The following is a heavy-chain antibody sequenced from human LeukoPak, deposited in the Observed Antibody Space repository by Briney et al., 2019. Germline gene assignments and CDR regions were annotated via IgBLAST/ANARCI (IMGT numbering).Heavy chain of an antibody. D-gene: IGHD6-13*01. CDR2: INGGGGNT. CDR1: GFTFNSYV. CDR3: ARDSGWWRFDF. Sequence: GGSLKLSCAASGFTFNSYVMSWVRQAPGKGLEWVSAINGGGGNTYYADSVKGRFTISRDNSKNMVYLQMNSLRAEDTAVYYCARDSGWWRFDFWGQGTLVTVSS. V-gene: IGHV3-23*01. J-gene: IGHJ4*02.